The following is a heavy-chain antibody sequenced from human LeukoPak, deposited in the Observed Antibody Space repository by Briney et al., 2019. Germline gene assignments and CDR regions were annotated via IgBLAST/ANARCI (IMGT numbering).Heavy chain of an antibody. Sequence: PGGSLRLSCAASGFTFSSNYWMSWVRQAQGKGLEWVANIKLDGSDKYYVDSVKGRFTISRDNAKNSLYLQMNSLRAEDTAVYYCARDYGSGSYRYWGQGTLVTVSS. V-gene: IGHV3-7*01. CDR2: IKLDGSDK. D-gene: IGHD3-10*01. CDR3: ARDYGSGSYRY. CDR1: GFTFSSNYW. J-gene: IGHJ4*02.